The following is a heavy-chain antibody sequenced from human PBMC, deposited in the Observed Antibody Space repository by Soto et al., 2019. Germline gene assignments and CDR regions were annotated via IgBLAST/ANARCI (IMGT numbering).Heavy chain of an antibody. D-gene: IGHD4-17*01. CDR3: ARNLYGDYIDY. Sequence: SETLSLTSTVSGGSISSSRYYWGWIRQPPGKGLEWIGYVYYSGSTNYSPSLKSRVTISVDTSKNQFSLKLTSVTAADTAVYYCARNLYGDYIDYWGQGTLVTAPQ. V-gene: IGHV4-61*05. CDR1: GGSISSSRYY. J-gene: IGHJ4*02. CDR2: VYYSGST.